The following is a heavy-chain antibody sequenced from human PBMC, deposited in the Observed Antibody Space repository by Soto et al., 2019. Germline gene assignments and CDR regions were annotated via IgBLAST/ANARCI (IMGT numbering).Heavy chain of an antibody. CDR2: IDKAGAT. CDR1: GFTCSSYD. Sequence: QPRWSLRLSCAASGFTCSSYDMRWFRQVQGGGLEWVSAIDKAGATYYLDSVKGRFTISRENAKNSLYLQMDSLRVGDSAVYYCARGRDPLIGYQLQYEYWGQGTLVTVSS. J-gene: IGHJ4*02. CDR3: ARGRDPLIGYQLQYEY. V-gene: IGHV3-13*01. D-gene: IGHD2-2*02.